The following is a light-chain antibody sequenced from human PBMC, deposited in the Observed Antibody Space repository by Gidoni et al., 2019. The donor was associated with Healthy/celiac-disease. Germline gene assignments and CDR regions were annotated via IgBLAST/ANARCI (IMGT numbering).Light chain of an antibody. CDR1: QSVSSY. J-gene: IGKJ2*01. CDR2: DAS. CDR3: QQRSNWPPDYT. Sequence: IVLTQSPATLSLSPGERATLSCRASQSVSSYLAWYQQTPGQAPRLLIYDASNRATGIPARFSGSGSGTDFTLTISSLEPEDFAVYYCQQRSNWPPDYTFGQGTKLEIK. V-gene: IGKV3-11*01.